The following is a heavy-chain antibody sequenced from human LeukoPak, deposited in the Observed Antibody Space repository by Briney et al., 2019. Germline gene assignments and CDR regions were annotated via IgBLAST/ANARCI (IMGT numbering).Heavy chain of an antibody. D-gene: IGHD6-19*01. CDR2: INPNSGGT. CDR3: GRGPLAVAGPHYFDY. Sequence: ASVKVSCKASGYTFTGYYMHWVRQAPGQGLEWMGWINPNSGGTNYAQKFQGRVTMTRDTSISTAYMELSRLRSDDTAGNYRGRGPLAVAGPHYFDYWGQGTLVTVSS. CDR1: GYTFTGYY. J-gene: IGHJ4*02. V-gene: IGHV1-2*02.